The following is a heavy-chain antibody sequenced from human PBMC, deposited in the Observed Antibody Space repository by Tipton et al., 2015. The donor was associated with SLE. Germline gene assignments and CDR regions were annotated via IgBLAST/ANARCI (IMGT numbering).Heavy chain of an antibody. D-gene: IGHD3-3*01. V-gene: IGHV4-59*08. CDR2: IYYSGST. CDR3: ARQDFGVVIRV. CDR1: GGPISSYY. J-gene: IGHJ4*02. Sequence: TLSLTCTVSGGPISSYYWSWIRQPPGKGLEWIGYIYYSGSTNYNPSLKSRVTISVDTSKNQFSLKLNSVTAADTAVYYCARQDFGVVIRVWGQGTLVTVSS.